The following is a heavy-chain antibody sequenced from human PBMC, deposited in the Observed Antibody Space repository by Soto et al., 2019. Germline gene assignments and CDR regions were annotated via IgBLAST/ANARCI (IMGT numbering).Heavy chain of an antibody. D-gene: IGHD4-4*01. J-gene: IGHJ6*04. V-gene: IGHV3-72*01. CDR3: ARGGNPDHSSYGSGMDV. CDR1: GFIFSDQY. CDR2: IRNKANYYTT. Sequence: EVQLVESGGGLVQPGGSLRLSCAASGFIFSDQYMDWVRQAPGKGLEWLGRIRNKANYYTTEYAASVKGRFTISRDDSKNSLYLQMNSLKTDDTAVYFCARGGNPDHSSYGSGMDVWGKGTTVTVSS.